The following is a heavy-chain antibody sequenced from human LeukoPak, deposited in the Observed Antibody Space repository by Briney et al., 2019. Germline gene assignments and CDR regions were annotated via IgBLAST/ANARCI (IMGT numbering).Heavy chain of an antibody. V-gene: IGHV1-69*04. J-gene: IGHJ3*02. Sequence: ASVKVSCRASGGTFSSYAISWVRQAPGQGLEWRGRIIPILGIANYAQKFQGRVTITADKSTSTAYMELSSLRSEDTAVYYCAREKFFSGSYAFDIWGQGTMVTVSS. CDR3: AREKFFSGSYAFDI. CDR1: GGTFSSYA. D-gene: IGHD1-26*01. CDR2: IIPILGIA.